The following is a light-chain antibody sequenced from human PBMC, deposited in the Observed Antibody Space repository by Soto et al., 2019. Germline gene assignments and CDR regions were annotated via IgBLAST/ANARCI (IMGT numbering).Light chain of an antibody. CDR2: RNN. J-gene: IGLJ2*01. CDR1: SPNIGSNS. Sequence: QSVLSQPPSASGTPGQRVTISCSGNSPNIGSNSGDWYQHLPGTAPKLLIYRNNQRPSGVPDRFSGSKSGTSVSLVISGLRSEDEADYHCAAWDDSLRGVVFGGGTKVTVL. V-gene: IGLV1-47*01. CDR3: AAWDDSLRGVV.